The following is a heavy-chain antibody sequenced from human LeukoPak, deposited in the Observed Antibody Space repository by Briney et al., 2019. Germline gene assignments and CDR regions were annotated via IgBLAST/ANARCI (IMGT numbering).Heavy chain of an antibody. CDR1: GFTFSSYW. Sequence: GGSLRLSCAASGFTFSSYWMSWVRQAPGKGLEWVANIKQDGSEEYYVDSVKGRFTISRDNAKNSLYLQMNSLRAEDTAVYYCARELDTMIVVVMGLDYWGQGTLVTVSS. CDR3: ARELDTMIVVVMGLDY. CDR2: IKQDGSEE. D-gene: IGHD3-22*01. V-gene: IGHV3-7*04. J-gene: IGHJ4*02.